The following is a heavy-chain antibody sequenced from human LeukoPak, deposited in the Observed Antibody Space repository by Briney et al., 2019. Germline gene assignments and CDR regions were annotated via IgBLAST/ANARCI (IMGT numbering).Heavy chain of an antibody. Sequence: SETLSLTCTVSGGSISSGSYYWTWIRQPAGKGLEWIGRIHTSGSTGYSPSLKSRVTISLDTSKNQFSLRLSSVTAADTAVYYCTRAAKMRFLEWFPFDPWGQGTLATVSS. CDR3: TRAAKMRFLEWFPFDP. D-gene: IGHD3-3*01. V-gene: IGHV4-61*02. CDR2: IHTSGST. J-gene: IGHJ5*02. CDR1: GGSISSGSYY.